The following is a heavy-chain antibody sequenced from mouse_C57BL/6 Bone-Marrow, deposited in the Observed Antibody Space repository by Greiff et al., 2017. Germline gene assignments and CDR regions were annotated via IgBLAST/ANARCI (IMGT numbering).Heavy chain of an antibody. J-gene: IGHJ2*02. CDR2: IRSKRNKYAT. V-gene: IGHV10-1*01. CDR3: VTGDGYYLDY. CDR1: GFSFNTYA. D-gene: IGHD2-3*01. Sequence: LVESGGGLVQPKGSLKLSCAASGFSFNTYALNWVRQAPGKGLEWVARIRSKRNKYATYYAESVKDRFTISRDESESLLYLHMYDLKTKYTAMYYYVTGDGYYLDYWGQGTSLTVSS.